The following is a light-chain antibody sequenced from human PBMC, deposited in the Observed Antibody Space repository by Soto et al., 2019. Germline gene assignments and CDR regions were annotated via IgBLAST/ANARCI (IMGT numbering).Light chain of an antibody. J-gene: IGKJ1*01. CDR1: QSISSW. CDR3: QQYNIFTWP. CDR2: KAS. Sequence: IKMYLSPATLSGYVGDRVTITCRASQSISSWLAWYQQKPGKAPKLLIYKASSLESGVPSRFSGSGSGTEFTLTISILQPDDFATYYCQQYNIFTWPFCQGTKV. V-gene: IGKV1-5*03.